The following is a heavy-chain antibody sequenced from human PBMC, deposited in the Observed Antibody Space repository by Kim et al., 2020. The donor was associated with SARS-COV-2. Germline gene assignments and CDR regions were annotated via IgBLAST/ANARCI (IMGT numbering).Heavy chain of an antibody. V-gene: IGHV1-3*01. Sequence: ASVKVSCKASGYIFSSVDLYWLRQAPGQRLEWMGRINAGKGNTEYSQKFQGRVTISRDTSASTAYMELSSLTSEDTAMYYCARRSSASGPYDYWGQGTLVTVSS. CDR1: GYIFSSVD. CDR3: ARRSSASGPYDY. D-gene: IGHD3-10*01. J-gene: IGHJ4*02. CDR2: INAGKGNT.